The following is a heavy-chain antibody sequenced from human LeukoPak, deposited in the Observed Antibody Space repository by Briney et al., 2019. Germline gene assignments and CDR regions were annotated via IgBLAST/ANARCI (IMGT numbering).Heavy chain of an antibody. D-gene: IGHD3-10*01. V-gene: IGHV4-39*01. Sequence: SETLSLTCTVSGDSINSLDLWSWVRQPPGKGLEWIGSIYYSGSTYYNPSLKSRVTISVDTSKNQFSLKLSSVTAADTAVYYCARQGITMVRGTFDPWGQGTLVTVSS. CDR1: GDSINSLDL. CDR3: ARQGITMVRGTFDP. J-gene: IGHJ5*02. CDR2: IYYSGST.